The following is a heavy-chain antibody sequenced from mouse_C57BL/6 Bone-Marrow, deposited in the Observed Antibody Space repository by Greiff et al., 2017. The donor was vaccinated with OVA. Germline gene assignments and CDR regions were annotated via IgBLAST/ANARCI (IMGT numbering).Heavy chain of an antibody. V-gene: IGHV5-4*01. J-gene: IGHJ4*01. CDR1: GFTFSSHA. CDR2: FSDGGSYT. Sequence: EVQLVESGGGLVKPGGSLELPCAASGFTFSSHATSWVRQTPERRRVWGATFSDGGSYTFYPDNVKGRFTISRDNAKNNQYLQMSHLKSEDTAMYYCAREDAMDYWGQGTSVTVSS. CDR3: AREDAMDY.